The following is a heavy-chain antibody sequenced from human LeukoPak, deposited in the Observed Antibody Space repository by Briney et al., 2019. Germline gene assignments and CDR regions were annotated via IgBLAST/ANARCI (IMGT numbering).Heavy chain of an antibody. CDR1: GFTFRSYC. V-gene: IGHV3-7*01. D-gene: IGHD6-13*01. CDR2: IKKDGSDK. J-gene: IGHJ4*02. CDR3: ARDPAGIAAAVFDY. Sequence: GGSLRLSCEASGFTFRSYCMSWVRQAPGKGLEWVATIKKDGSDKYHVDSVKGRFTISRDNAKKSLYLQMNSLRAEDTALYYCARDPAGIAAAVFDYWGQGTLVTVSS.